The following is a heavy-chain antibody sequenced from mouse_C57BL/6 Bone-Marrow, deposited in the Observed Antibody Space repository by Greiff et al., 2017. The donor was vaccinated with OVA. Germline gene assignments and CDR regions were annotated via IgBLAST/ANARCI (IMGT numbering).Heavy chain of an antibody. D-gene: IGHD2-3*01. CDR1: GYSITSGYY. J-gene: IGHJ1*03. CDR3: ARGWLLRDWYFDV. V-gene: IGHV3-6*01. Sequence: EESGPGLVKPSQSLSLTCSVTGYSITSGYYWNWIRQFPGNKLEWMGYISYDGSNNYNPSLKNRISITRDTSKNQFFLKLNSVTTEDTATYYCARGWLLRDWYFDVWGTGTTVTVSS. CDR2: ISYDGSN.